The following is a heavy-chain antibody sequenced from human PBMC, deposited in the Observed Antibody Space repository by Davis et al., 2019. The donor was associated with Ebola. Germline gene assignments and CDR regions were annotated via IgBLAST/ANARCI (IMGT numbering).Heavy chain of an antibody. CDR3: AAADIVVVVDGTSYPHAFDT. Sequence: GESLKISCAASGFTFSSYSMNWVRQAPGKGLEWVSYISSSSSTIYYADSVKGRFTISRDNATNSLYLQMNSLRAEDTAVYYCAAADIVVVVDGTSYPHAFDTWGQGTVVTVSS. V-gene: IGHV3-48*01. CDR1: GFTFSSYS. D-gene: IGHD2-15*01. J-gene: IGHJ3*02. CDR2: ISSSSSTI.